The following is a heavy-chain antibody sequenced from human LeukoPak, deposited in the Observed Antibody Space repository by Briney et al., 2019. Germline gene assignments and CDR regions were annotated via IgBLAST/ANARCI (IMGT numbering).Heavy chain of an antibody. CDR1: GFTVSSNY. Sequence: GGSLRLSCAASGFTVSSNYMSWVRQAPGKGLEWVSVIYSGGSTYYADSVKGRFTISRDNSKNSLYLQMNSLRTEDTALYYCAKGNWNSRYYFDYWGQGTLVTVSS. CDR2: IYSGGST. D-gene: IGHD1-7*01. J-gene: IGHJ4*02. CDR3: AKGNWNSRYYFDY. V-gene: IGHV3-53*05.